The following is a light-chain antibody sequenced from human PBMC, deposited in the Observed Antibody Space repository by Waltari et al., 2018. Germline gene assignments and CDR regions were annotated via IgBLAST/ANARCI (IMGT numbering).Light chain of an antibody. CDR1: QSISSW. J-gene: IGKJ1*01. CDR3: QQYNTYSM. Sequence: DILMTQSPSTLSASVGDRVTITCRASQSISSWLAWYQQKPGKAPKLLIYKASSLETGVPSRFSGSGSGTEFTLTISNLQPDDFATYYCQQYNTYSMFGQGTKVEIK. CDR2: KAS. V-gene: IGKV1-5*03.